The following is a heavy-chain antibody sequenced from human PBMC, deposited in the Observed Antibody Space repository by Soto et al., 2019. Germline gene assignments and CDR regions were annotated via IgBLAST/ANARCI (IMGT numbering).Heavy chain of an antibody. Sequence: SETLSLTCTVSGDSVTSVSDYWSWIRQPPGKGLEWIGYIYYSGSADYNPSLGSRVTISIDTSKDQFSLKLTSVTAADTAVYYCARGVGFGYYYYHMDLWGQGTTVTVSS. J-gene: IGHJ6*02. CDR1: GDSVTSVSDY. CDR3: ARGVGFGYYYYHMDL. V-gene: IGHV4-61*01. CDR2: IYYSGSA. D-gene: IGHD3-10*01.